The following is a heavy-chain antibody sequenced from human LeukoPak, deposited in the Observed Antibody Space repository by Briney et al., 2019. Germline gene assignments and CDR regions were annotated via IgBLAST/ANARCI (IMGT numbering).Heavy chain of an antibody. CDR1: GYTFTRYY. D-gene: IGHD3-22*01. Sequence: ASVKVSCKASGYTFTRYYMHWVRQAPGQGLEWMGIINPSGGSTNYAQKFQGRVTMTRDTSISTAYMELSRLRSDDTAVYYCARPLDDYYYDSSGYSAWGQGTLVTVSS. CDR3: ARPLDDYYYDSSGYSA. CDR2: INPSGGST. V-gene: IGHV1-2*02. J-gene: IGHJ5*02.